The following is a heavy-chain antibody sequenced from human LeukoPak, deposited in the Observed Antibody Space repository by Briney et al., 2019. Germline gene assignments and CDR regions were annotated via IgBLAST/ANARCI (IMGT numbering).Heavy chain of an antibody. CDR2: INPNSGGT. J-gene: IGHJ3*02. V-gene: IGHV1-2*02. D-gene: IGHD2-15*01. Sequence: GASVKVSCKASGYTFTGYYMHWVRQAPGQGLEWMGWINPNSGGTNYAQKFQGRVTMTRDTSISTAYMELSRLRSDDTAVYYCARGARMDTVVVVATMGAGDAFDIWGQGTMVTVSS. CDR1: GYTFTGYY. CDR3: ARGARMDTVVVVATMGAGDAFDI.